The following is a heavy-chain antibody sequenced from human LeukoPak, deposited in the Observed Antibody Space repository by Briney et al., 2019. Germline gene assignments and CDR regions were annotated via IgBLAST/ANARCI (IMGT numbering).Heavy chain of an antibody. Sequence: SETLSLTCDVSCGSISTTNWWTWVRQPPGGGLEWIGEVHLNGRTHYSPSLESRVTMSVDMSENHVSLQLTSVTAADSAVYYCAREGGLYRPLDYSGPGTLVIVSA. V-gene: IGHV4-4*02. CDR3: AREGGLYRPLDY. CDR2: VHLNGRT. CDR1: CGSISTTNW. D-gene: IGHD2-8*01. J-gene: IGHJ4*02.